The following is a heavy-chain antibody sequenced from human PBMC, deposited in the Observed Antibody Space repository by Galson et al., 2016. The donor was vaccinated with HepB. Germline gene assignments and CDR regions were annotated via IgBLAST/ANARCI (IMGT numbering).Heavy chain of an antibody. Sequence: SLRLSCAASGFTFSSYNMNWVRQVPGKGLDWISYISATGTTIDYADSVKGRFIISRDNAKNSLYLQMNSPRVDDTAVYYCARDSRATFGEPNWFDPWGQGTLVIVSS. D-gene: IGHD3-3*01. CDR2: ISATGTTI. CDR1: GFTFSSYN. V-gene: IGHV3-48*03. J-gene: IGHJ5*02. CDR3: ARDSRATFGEPNWFDP.